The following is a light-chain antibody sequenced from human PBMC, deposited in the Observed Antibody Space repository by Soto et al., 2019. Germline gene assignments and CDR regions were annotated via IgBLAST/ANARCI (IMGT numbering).Light chain of an antibody. J-gene: IGKJ5*01. V-gene: IGKV1-39*01. CDR3: QQSYDTPAIT. CDR2: AAS. Sequence: DIQMTQSPSSLSASVGDRVTITCRASQTISNYLNWYQQKPGKAPKLLIYAASTLQSGVPSRFSGSASGTAFTLTISSLQPEDFATYFCQQSYDTPAITFGQGTRLDIK. CDR1: QTISNY.